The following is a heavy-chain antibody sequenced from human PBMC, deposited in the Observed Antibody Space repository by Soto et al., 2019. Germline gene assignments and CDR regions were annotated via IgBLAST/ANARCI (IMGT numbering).Heavy chain of an antibody. Sequence: GGSLRLSCAAAGFTFSSYCRHWVRQAPGKGLEWVAVISYDGSNKYYADSVKGRFTISRDNSKNTLYLQMNSLRAEDTAVYYCAKEGQLELAEFDYWGQGTLVTVSS. D-gene: IGHD1-7*01. CDR2: ISYDGSNK. CDR3: AKEGQLELAEFDY. V-gene: IGHV3-30*18. J-gene: IGHJ4*02. CDR1: GFTFSSYC.